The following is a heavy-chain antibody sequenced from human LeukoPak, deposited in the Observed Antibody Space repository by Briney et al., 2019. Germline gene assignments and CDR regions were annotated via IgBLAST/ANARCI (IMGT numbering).Heavy chain of an antibody. Sequence: ASVKVSCKASGYTFTSYDINWVRQATGQGLEWMGWMNPNSGNTGYAQKFQGRVTMTRNTSISTAYMELSSLRSEDTAVYYCARDRITMIVVVPSDAFDIWGQGTMVTVSS. CDR1: GYTFTSYD. CDR2: MNPNSGNT. V-gene: IGHV1-8*01. D-gene: IGHD3-22*01. J-gene: IGHJ3*02. CDR3: ARDRITMIVVVPSDAFDI.